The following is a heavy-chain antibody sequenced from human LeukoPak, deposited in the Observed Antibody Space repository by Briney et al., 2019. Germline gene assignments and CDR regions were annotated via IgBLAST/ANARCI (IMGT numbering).Heavy chain of an antibody. Sequence: GRSLRLSCAASGFTFSSYAMHWVRQAPGKGLEWVAVISYDGSNKYYADSVKGRFTISRDNSKNTLYLQMNSLRAEDTAVYYCARSVGYYHGMDVWGQGTTVTVSS. CDR3: ARSVGYYHGMDV. D-gene: IGHD1-26*01. J-gene: IGHJ6*02. CDR1: GFTFSSYA. CDR2: ISYDGSNK. V-gene: IGHV3-30-3*01.